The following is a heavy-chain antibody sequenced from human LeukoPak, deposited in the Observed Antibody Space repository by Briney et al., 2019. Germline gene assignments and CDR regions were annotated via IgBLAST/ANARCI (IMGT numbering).Heavy chain of an antibody. D-gene: IGHD5-12*01. CDR3: AREGRVSGYDFDC. CDR2: INSDGSSI. V-gene: IGHV3-74*03. CDR1: GFTFSSYW. Sequence: GALRLSCAASGFTFSSYWMHWVRQAPGKGLVWVSRINSDGSSIAYADSVKGRFTISRDNAKNTMYLQMNSLRVEDTAVYYCAREGRVSGYDFDCWGQGTLVTVSS. J-gene: IGHJ4*02.